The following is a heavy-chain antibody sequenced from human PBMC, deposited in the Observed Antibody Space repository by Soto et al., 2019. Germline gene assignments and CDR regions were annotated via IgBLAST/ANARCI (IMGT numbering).Heavy chain of an antibody. D-gene: IGHD6-19*01. Sequence: EVQLVESGGGLVKPGGSLRLSCATSGFSFSSYTMNWVRQAPGKGLEWVSSISSSGSYIYYADSVKGRFTISRDSAKNSLFLQMNSLRAEDTAVYYCARERVYSGGEFQHWGQGTLVTVSS. J-gene: IGHJ1*01. V-gene: IGHV3-21*01. CDR1: GFSFSSYT. CDR3: ARERVYSGGEFQH. CDR2: ISSSGSYI.